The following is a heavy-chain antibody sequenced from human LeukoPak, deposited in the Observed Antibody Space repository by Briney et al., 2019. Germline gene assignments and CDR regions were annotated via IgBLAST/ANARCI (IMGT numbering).Heavy chain of an antibody. Sequence: GGSLRLSCAASGFTSSSYAMHWVRQAPDKGLEWVAVISYDGSNKYYADSVKGRFTISRDNSKNTLYLQMNSLRAEDTAVYYCARQPRQQLVWNWFDPWGQGTLVTVSS. CDR2: ISYDGSNK. J-gene: IGHJ5*02. V-gene: IGHV3-30-3*01. CDR3: ARQPRQQLVWNWFDP. D-gene: IGHD6-13*01. CDR1: GFTSSSYA.